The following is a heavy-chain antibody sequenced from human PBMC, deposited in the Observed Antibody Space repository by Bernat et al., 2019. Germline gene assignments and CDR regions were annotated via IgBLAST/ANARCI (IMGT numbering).Heavy chain of an antibody. CDR3: ARDLRYYGSGSYYNRPFSGFDD. J-gene: IGHJ4*02. CDR2: IKQDGSEK. D-gene: IGHD3-10*01. V-gene: IGHV3-7*01. CDR1: GFTFSSYW. Sequence: EVQLVESGGGLVQPGGSLRLSCAASGFTFSSYWMSWVRQAPGKGLEWVANIKQDGSEKYYVDSVKGRFTISRDNAKNSLYLQMNSLRAEDTAVYYCARDLRYYGSGSYYNRPFSGFDDWGQGTLVTVSS.